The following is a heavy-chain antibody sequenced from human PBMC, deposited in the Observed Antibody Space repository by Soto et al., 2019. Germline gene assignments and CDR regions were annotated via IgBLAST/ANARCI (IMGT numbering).Heavy chain of an antibody. CDR3: SRQASDFWSGKPQYYMDV. D-gene: IGHD3-3*01. CDR2: IRSKGNNYAT. CDR1: GFTFSGSA. V-gene: IGHV3-73*01. Sequence: EVQLVESGGGLVQPGGSLKLSCAASGFTFSGSALHWVRQASGKGLEWVGRIRSKGNNYATAYGASLKGRFTISRDYSKNTAYMQMNSLNTEETAVYYCSRQASDFWSGKPQYYMDVWGKGTTVTVSS. J-gene: IGHJ6*03.